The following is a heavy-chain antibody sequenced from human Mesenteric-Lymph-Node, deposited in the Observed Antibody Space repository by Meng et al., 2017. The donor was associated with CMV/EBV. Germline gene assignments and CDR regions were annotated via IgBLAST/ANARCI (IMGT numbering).Heavy chain of an antibody. J-gene: IGHJ4*02. D-gene: IGHD2-15*01. CDR2: LIPMLGIT. CDR1: GDSLTKYS. V-gene: IGHV1-69*02. Sequence: SCKASGDSLTKYSITWVRQAPGQGLEWMGRLIPMLGITTYAPRFQGRLTISADESTTTAYMELNSLRSEDTAIYYCVRCGSGGSGYYWGQGTLVTVSS. CDR3: VRCGSGGSGYY.